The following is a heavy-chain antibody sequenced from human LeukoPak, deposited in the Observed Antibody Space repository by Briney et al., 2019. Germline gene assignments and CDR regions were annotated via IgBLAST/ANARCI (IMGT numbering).Heavy chain of an antibody. D-gene: IGHD5-12*01. Sequence: PGECPKISCNASGYSFTSYWIGWVRQTPGEGLEWLGIIYPGDSDTRYSPSFQGQVTISANKPTSHAYLQRSSLKASDTAMYYCARRLGYEWVDYWGQGTLVTVSS. J-gene: IGHJ4*02. CDR1: GYSFTSYW. CDR2: IYPGDSDT. CDR3: ARRLGYEWVDY. V-gene: IGHV5-51*01.